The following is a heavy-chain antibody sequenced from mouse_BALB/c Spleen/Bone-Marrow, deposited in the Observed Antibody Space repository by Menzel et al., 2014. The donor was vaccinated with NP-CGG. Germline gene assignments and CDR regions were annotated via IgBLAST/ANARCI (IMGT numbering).Heavy chain of an antibody. CDR3: ARSGYGSSYDY. CDR1: GYVFSTYW. J-gene: IGHJ2*01. Sequence: LVESGAELVRPGSSVKISCKASGYVFSTYWMNWVKQRPGQSLEWIGQIYPGDGDTNYNGKFKGTATLTADKSSSTAYMQLSSLTSEDSAVYFCARSGYGSSYDYWGQGTTLTVSS. CDR2: IYPGDGDT. D-gene: IGHD1-1*01. V-gene: IGHV1-80*01.